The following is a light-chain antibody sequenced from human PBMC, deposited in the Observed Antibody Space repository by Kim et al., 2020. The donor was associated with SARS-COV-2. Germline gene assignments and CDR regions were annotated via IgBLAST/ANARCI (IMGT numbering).Light chain of an antibody. J-gene: IGLJ3*02. CDR2: QDS. Sequence: SYELTQPPSVSVSPGQTASITCSGDKLGDKYACWYQQKPGQSPVLVIYQDSKRPSGIPERFSGSISGNTATLTISGTQARDEADYYCQAWDSSTAVFGGG. CDR3: QAWDSSTAV. CDR1: KLGDKY. V-gene: IGLV3-1*01.